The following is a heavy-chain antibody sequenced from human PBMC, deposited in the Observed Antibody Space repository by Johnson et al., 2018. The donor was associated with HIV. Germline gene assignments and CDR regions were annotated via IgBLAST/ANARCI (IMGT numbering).Heavy chain of an antibody. Sequence: QVQLVESGGGVVQPGRSLRLSCAASGFTFSDYYMSWIRQAPGKGLEWVSYISSSATAIYYTDSVKGRFTIYRDNAESSLHLQMNSLRADDTAVYYCVRLHSGTGAFDIWGQGTMVSVSS. CDR1: GFTFSDYY. V-gene: IGHV3-11*04. J-gene: IGHJ3*02. CDR3: VRLHSGTGAFDI. CDR2: ISSSATAI. D-gene: IGHD1-26*01.